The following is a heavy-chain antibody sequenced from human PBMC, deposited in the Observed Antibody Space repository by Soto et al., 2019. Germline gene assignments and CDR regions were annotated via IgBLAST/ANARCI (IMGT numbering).Heavy chain of an antibody. V-gene: IGHV3-30-3*01. Sequence: PGGSLRLSCAASGFTFSSYAMRWVRQAPGKGLEWVAVISYDGSNKYYADSVKGRFTISRDNSKNTLYLQMNSLRAEDTAVYYCARKWGYSGYDYYYDSSGPVDYWGQGTLVTVSS. D-gene: IGHD3-22*01. CDR3: ARKWGYSGYDYYYDSSGPVDY. CDR2: ISYDGSNK. CDR1: GFTFSSYA. J-gene: IGHJ4*02.